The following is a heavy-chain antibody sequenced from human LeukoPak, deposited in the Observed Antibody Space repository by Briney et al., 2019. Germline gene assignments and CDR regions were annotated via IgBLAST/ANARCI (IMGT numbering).Heavy chain of an antibody. Sequence: GESLKISCKGSGYSFTSYWIGWVRQMPGKGLEWMGIIYPGDSDTRYSPSFQGQVTISADKSISTAYLQWSSLKASDTAMYYCARQSITIHPGGAFDIWGQGTMVTVSS. CDR2: IYPGDSDT. CDR1: GYSFTSYW. CDR3: ARQSITIHPGGAFDI. V-gene: IGHV5-51*01. J-gene: IGHJ3*02. D-gene: IGHD3-10*01.